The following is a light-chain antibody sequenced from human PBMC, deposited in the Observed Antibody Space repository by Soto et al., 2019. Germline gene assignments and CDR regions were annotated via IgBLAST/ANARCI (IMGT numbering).Light chain of an antibody. CDR1: QGVSNT. J-gene: IGKJ1*01. V-gene: IGKV3-15*01. CDR2: RAS. Sequence: EIVMTQSPATLSVSPGGRATLSCRASQGVSNTLAWYQQKPGQAPRLLIYRASIRATAIPARFSGGGSGTEFTLTISSLQSEDFATYYCQQTDTIPRTFGQGTKVDVK. CDR3: QQTDTIPRT.